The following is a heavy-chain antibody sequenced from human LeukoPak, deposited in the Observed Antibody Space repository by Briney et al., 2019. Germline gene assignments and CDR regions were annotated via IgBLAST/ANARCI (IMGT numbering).Heavy chain of an antibody. CDR2: ISGSGGST. Sequence: GGSLRLSCAASGFTFSSYAMSWVRQAPGKGLEWVSAISGSGGSTYYADSVKGRFTISRDNSKNTLYLQMNSLRAEDTAVYYCAKVGTGYSSGWIPSDSYYFDYWGQGTLVTVSS. CDR1: GFTFSSYA. CDR3: AKVGTGYSSGWIPSDSYYFDY. J-gene: IGHJ4*02. V-gene: IGHV3-23*01. D-gene: IGHD6-19*01.